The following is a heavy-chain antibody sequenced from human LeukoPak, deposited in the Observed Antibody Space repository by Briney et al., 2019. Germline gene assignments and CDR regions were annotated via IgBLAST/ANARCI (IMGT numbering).Heavy chain of an antibody. CDR3: ARDGRRYSYGQNFDY. Sequence: SETLSLTCTVSNGSISSSSYYWGWIRQPPGKGLEWIGSIYYSGTTYYNPSLKSRVTISLDTSKNQFSLKLSSVTAADTAVYYCARDGRRYSYGQNFDYWGQGTLVTVSS. D-gene: IGHD5-18*01. J-gene: IGHJ4*02. CDR1: NGSISSSSYY. CDR2: IYYSGTT. V-gene: IGHV4-39*07.